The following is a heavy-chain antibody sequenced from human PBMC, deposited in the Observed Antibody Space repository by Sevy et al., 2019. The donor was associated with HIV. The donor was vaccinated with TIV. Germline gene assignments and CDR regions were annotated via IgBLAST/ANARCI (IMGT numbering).Heavy chain of an antibody. J-gene: IGHJ5*02. D-gene: IGHD3-10*01. CDR1: GFTFSSYS. CDR3: AREGAEMYYYGSGSYLGWFDP. CDR2: ISSSSSTI. V-gene: IGHV3-48*01. Sequence: GGSLRLSCAASGFTFSSYSMNWVRQAPGKGLEWVSYISSSSSTIYYADSVKGRFTISRDNAKNSLYLQMNSLRAEDTAVYYCAREGAEMYYYGSGSYLGWFDPWGQGTLVTVSS.